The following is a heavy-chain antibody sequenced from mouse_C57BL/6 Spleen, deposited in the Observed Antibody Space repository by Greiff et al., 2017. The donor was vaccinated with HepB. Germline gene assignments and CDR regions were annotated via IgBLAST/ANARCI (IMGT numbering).Heavy chain of an antibody. Sequence: VQGVESGAELVKPGASVKLSCKASGYTFTSYWMHWVKQRPGRGLEWIGRFAPNSGGTKYNEKFKSKATLTVDKPSRTAYMQLSSLTSEDSAVYYCARGLRSSYWYFDVWGTGTTVTVSS. V-gene: IGHV1-72*01. CDR1: GYTFTSYW. D-gene: IGHD1-1*01. CDR2: FAPNSGGT. CDR3: ARGLRSSYWYFDV. J-gene: IGHJ1*03.